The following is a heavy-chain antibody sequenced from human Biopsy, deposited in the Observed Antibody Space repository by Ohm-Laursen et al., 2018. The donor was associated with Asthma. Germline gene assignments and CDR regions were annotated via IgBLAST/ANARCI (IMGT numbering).Heavy chain of an antibody. Sequence: GASVKVSCKSLGGTFNTYVIGWGRQAPGQGLEWMGGINSVFGTTTYPQKFQDRVTITADDSTSTVHMELSSLRSEDTAVYYCARKAGSCISRTCYSLDFWGQGTLVTVSS. V-gene: IGHV1-69*13. CDR3: ARKAGSCISRTCYSLDF. CDR1: GGTFNTYV. D-gene: IGHD2-2*01. J-gene: IGHJ4*02. CDR2: INSVFGTT.